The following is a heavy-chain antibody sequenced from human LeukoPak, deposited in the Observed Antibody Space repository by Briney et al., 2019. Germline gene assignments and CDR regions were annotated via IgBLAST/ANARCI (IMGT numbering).Heavy chain of an antibody. CDR2: IKSKARGETT. CDR1: GFTFRDHA. D-gene: IGHD1-7*01. J-gene: IGHJ4*02. Sequence: GGSLRLSCTTSGFTFRDHALSWFRQAPGKGLEWVGLIKSKARGETTETAASVSGRFAISRVDAKSIAYLQMNNLKTEDTAVYYCSRDYSIVKTTVFLDYWGQGTLVTVSS. CDR3: SRDYSIVKTTVFLDY. V-gene: IGHV3-49*03.